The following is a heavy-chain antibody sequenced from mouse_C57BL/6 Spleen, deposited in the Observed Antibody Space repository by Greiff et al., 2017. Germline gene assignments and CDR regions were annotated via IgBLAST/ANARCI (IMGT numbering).Heavy chain of an antibody. CDR1: GYTFTDYE. J-gene: IGHJ2*01. D-gene: IGHD2-12*01. CDR3: TRGYYTSYYFDY. V-gene: IGHV1-15*01. CDR2: INPETGGT. Sequence: VKLQESGAELVRPGASVTLSCKASGYTFTDYEMHWVKQTPVHGLEWIGAINPETGGTAYNQKFKGKAILTADKSSSTAYMELRSLTSEDSAVYYCTRGYYTSYYFDYWGQGTTLTVSS.